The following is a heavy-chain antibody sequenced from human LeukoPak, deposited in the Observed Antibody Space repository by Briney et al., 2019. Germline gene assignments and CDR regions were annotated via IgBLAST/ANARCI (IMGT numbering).Heavy chain of an antibody. Sequence: SETLSLTCAVSGGSISSSNWWSWIRQPPGKGLEWIGYIYYSGSTNYNPSLKSRVTISVDTSKNQFSLKLSSVTAADTAVYYCARTTRSSDFDYWGQGTLVTVSS. D-gene: IGHD1-26*01. CDR1: GGSISSSNW. CDR3: ARTTRSSDFDY. V-gene: IGHV4-61*01. J-gene: IGHJ4*02. CDR2: IYYSGST.